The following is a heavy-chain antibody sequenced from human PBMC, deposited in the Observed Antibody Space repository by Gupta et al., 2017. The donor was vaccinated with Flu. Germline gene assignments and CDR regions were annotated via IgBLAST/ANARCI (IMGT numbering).Heavy chain of an antibody. J-gene: IGHJ6*03. Sequence: QGLEWMGRINPNSGGTKYAQKFQGRVTMTRDTSISTAYMELSRLRSDDTAVYYCARNSLLERQDYYYYYMDVWGKGTTVTVSS. CDR3: ARNSLLERQDYYYYYMDV. V-gene: IGHV1-2*06. D-gene: IGHD1-1*01. CDR2: INPNSGGT.